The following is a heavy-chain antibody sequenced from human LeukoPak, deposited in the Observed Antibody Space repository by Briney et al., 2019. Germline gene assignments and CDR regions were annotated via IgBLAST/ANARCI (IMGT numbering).Heavy chain of an antibody. CDR3: ARGYYDSSGYHNWFDP. Sequence: PSQTLSLTCTFSGGSISSGSYYGSWIRQPPGRGLEWIGGIYTSGSTNYNPSLKSRVTISVDTSKNQFSLKLSSVTAADTAVYYCARGYYDSSGYHNWFDPWGQGTLVTVSS. D-gene: IGHD3-22*01. V-gene: IGHV4-61*02. CDR1: GGSISSGSYY. CDR2: IYTSGST. J-gene: IGHJ5*02.